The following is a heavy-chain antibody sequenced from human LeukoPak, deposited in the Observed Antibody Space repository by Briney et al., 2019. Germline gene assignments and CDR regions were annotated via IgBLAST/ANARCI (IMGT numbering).Heavy chain of an antibody. CDR3: ATGYSSSWCGSRVGHYYGMDV. CDR2: INSDGSST. Sequence: GESLRLSCAASGFTFSSYWMHWVRQAPGKGLVWVSRINSDGSSTSYADSVKGRFTISRDNAKNTLYLQMNSLRAEDTAVHYCATGYSSSWCGSRVGHYYGMDVWGQGTTVTVSS. J-gene: IGHJ6*02. V-gene: IGHV3-74*01. D-gene: IGHD6-13*01. CDR1: GFTFSSYW.